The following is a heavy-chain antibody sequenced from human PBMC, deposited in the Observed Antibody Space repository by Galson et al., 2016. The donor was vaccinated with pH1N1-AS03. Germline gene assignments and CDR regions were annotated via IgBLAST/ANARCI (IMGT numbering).Heavy chain of an antibody. CDR3: ARGPVSYSNYWFPPPDY. CDR1: GFTFSSYA. V-gene: IGHV3-64*01. CDR2: ISGNGFST. D-gene: IGHD6-13*01. Sequence: SLRLSCAAAGFTFSSYAMYWVRQAPGKGLEYVSVISGNGFSTYYANSVKGRFTISRDNSKKTLYLQMGSLRTEDTAVYYCARGPVSYSNYWFPPPDYWGQGTLVTVSS. J-gene: IGHJ4*02.